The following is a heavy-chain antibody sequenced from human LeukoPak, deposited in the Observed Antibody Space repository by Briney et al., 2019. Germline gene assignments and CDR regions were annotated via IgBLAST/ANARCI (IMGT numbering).Heavy chain of an antibody. CDR1: GGSFSGYY. V-gene: IGHV4-34*01. J-gene: IGHJ6*02. Sequence: SETLSLTCAVYGGSFSGYYWSWIRQPPGKGLEWIGEINHSGSTNYNPSLKSRVTISVDTSKNQFSLKLSSVTAAGTAVYYCARGPPRTAYYYYGMDVWGQGTTVTVSS. CDR2: INHSGST. CDR3: ARGPPRTAYYYYGMDV. D-gene: IGHD1/OR15-1a*01.